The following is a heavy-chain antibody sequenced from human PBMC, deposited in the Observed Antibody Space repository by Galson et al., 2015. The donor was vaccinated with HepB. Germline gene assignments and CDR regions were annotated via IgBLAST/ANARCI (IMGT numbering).Heavy chain of an antibody. CDR1: GGSISSYY. V-gene: IGHV4-59*01. Sequence: SETLSLTCTVSGGSISSYYWSWIRQPPGKGLEWIGYIYNSGTTNYNPSLKSRLTISVDTSKNQFSLKLTSVTAADTAVYYCARVQGSCSSTNCYYSWFDPWGQGTLVTVSS. CDR2: IYNSGTT. CDR3: ARVQGSCSSTNCYYSWFDP. J-gene: IGHJ5*02. D-gene: IGHD2-2*01.